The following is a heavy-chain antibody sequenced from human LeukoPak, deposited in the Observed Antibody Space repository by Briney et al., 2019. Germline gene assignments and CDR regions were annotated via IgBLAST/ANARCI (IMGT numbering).Heavy chain of an antibody. J-gene: IGHJ4*02. Sequence: PGGSLRLSCAASGLTFSDYYMSWIRQAPGKGLEWVSYISSSGSTIYYADSVKGRFTISRDNAKNSLYLQMNSLRAEDTAVYYCARGARSSWFHFDYWGQGTLVTVSS. D-gene: IGHD6-13*01. CDR2: ISSSGSTI. CDR3: ARGARSSWFHFDY. V-gene: IGHV3-11*04. CDR1: GLTFSDYY.